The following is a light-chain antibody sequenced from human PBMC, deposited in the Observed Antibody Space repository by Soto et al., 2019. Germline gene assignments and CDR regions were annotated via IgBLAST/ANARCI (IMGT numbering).Light chain of an antibody. CDR2: GNS. J-gene: IGLJ2*01. Sequence: QAVVTQPPSVSGAPGQRVTISCTGSSSNIGAGYDVHWYQHLPGTAPKLLIYGNSNRPSGVPDRFSGSKSGTSASLAITRLQAEDEADYYCQSYDSSVSKVVFGGGTQLTVL. CDR3: QSYDSSVSKVV. CDR1: SSNIGAGYD. V-gene: IGLV1-40*01.